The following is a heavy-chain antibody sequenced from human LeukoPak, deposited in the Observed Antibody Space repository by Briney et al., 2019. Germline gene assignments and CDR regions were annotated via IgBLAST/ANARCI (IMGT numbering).Heavy chain of an antibody. CDR2: ISYDGSNK. V-gene: IGHV3-30-3*01. J-gene: IGHJ4*02. CDR1: GFTFSSYA. D-gene: IGHD6-19*01. CDR3: AKVAAVAANYFDY. Sequence: GRSLRLSCAASGFTFSSYAMHWVRQAPGKGLEWVAVISYDGSNKYYADSVKGRFTISRDNSKNTLYLQMNSLRAEDTAVYYCAKVAAVAANYFDYWGQGTLVTVSS.